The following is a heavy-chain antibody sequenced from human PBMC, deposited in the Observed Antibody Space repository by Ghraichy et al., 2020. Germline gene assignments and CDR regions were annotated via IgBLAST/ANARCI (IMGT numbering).Heavy chain of an antibody. V-gene: IGHV3-30*03. CDR2: ILTHGSEE. CDR1: GFTFSRYD. CDR3: ARKVKSGSYRRDWLDP. Sequence: GESLNISCAASGFTFSRYDMHWVRQAPGKGLEGVAVILTHGSEEYYADSVKGRFTISRDNSKDTLYLQMTSLRADDTAVYYCARKVKSGSYRRDWLDPWGQGSLVTVSS. D-gene: IGHD1-26*01. J-gene: IGHJ5*02.